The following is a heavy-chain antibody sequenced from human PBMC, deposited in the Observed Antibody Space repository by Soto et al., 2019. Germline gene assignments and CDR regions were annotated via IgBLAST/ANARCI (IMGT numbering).Heavy chain of an antibody. CDR2: ISYDGSNK. Sequence: ALRLSCAASGFTFSSYAMHLVRQAPGKGLEWVAVISYDGSNKYYADSVKGRFTISRDNSKNTLYLQMNSLRAEDTAVYYCARVRYDFWSGYDNGYGMDVWGQGTTVTVSS. V-gene: IGHV3-30-3*01. CDR3: ARVRYDFWSGYDNGYGMDV. D-gene: IGHD3-3*01. J-gene: IGHJ6*02. CDR1: GFTFSSYA.